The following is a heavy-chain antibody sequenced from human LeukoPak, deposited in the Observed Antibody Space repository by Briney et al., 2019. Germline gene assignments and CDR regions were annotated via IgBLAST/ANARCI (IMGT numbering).Heavy chain of an antibody. V-gene: IGHV1-69*06. J-gene: IGHJ6*04. Sequence: SVKVSCKASGGTFSSYAISWVRQAPGQGLEWMGGIIPIFGTANYAQKLQGRVTITADKSTSTAYMELSSLRSEDTAVYYWASDTFGDNYYYGMDVWGKGTTVTVSS. CDR2: IIPIFGTA. CDR3: ASDTFGDNYYYGMDV. CDR1: GGTFSSYA. D-gene: IGHD3-10*01.